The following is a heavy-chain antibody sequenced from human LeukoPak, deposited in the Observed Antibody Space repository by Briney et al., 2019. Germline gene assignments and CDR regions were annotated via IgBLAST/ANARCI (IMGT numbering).Heavy chain of an antibody. CDR3: ARDCSSTSCYNVY. CDR1: GYTFTNHG. Sequence: GASVKVPCKASGYTFTNHGFSWVRQAPGQGLEWMGWISTYNGDTNYAQNLQGRVTMTTDTSTSTAYMEMRSLRSDDTAVYYCARDCSSTSCYNVYWGQGTLVTVSS. D-gene: IGHD2-2*02. V-gene: IGHV1-18*01. J-gene: IGHJ4*02. CDR2: ISTYNGDT.